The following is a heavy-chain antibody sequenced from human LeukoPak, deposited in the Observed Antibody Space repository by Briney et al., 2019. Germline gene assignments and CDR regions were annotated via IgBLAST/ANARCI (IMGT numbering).Heavy chain of an antibody. J-gene: IGHJ3*02. V-gene: IGHV3-7*01. Sequence: PGGSLRLSCAASGFTFSSNWMSWVRQAPGKGLEWVGNIKQDGSEKYYVDSVKGRLTISRDNAKNSLYLQTNSLRAEDTALYYCATSQTTSGRYGNAFDIWGQGTMVTVSS. D-gene: IGHD6-19*01. CDR3: ATSQTTSGRYGNAFDI. CDR2: IKQDGSEK. CDR1: GFTFSSNW.